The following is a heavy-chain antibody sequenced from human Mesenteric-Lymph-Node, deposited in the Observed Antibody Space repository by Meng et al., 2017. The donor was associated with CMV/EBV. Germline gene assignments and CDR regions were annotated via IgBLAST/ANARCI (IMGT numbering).Heavy chain of an antibody. D-gene: IGHD6-6*01. CDR2: IFYSGST. CDR3: ASGEYSSSCDY. Sequence: SETLSLTCTVSGGSISSSSYYWGWIRQPPGKGLEWIGYIFYSGSTNYNPSLKSRVTISVDTSKNQFSLKLSSVTAADTAVYYCASGEYSSSCDYWGQGTLVTVSS. V-gene: IGHV4-61*05. J-gene: IGHJ4*02. CDR1: GGSISSSSYY.